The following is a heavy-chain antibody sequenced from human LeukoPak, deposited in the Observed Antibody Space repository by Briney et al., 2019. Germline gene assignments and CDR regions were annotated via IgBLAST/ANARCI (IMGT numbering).Heavy chain of an antibody. CDR1: GFTFSSYS. Sequence: GRTLRLSCAASGFTFSSYSMNWVRQAPGKGLEWVSSISSSRNYKYYADSVKGRFTISRDNAKNSLYRQMNSLRAEDTAVYYCATNSSGWYSVGAFDIWGQGTVVTVSS. CDR2: ISSSRNYK. CDR3: ATNSSGWYSVGAFDI. V-gene: IGHV3-21*01. D-gene: IGHD6-19*01. J-gene: IGHJ3*02.